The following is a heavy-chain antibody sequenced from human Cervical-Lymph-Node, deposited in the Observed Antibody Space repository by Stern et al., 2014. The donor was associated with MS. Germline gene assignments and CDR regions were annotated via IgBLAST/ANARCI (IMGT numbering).Heavy chain of an antibody. D-gene: IGHD2-15*01. CDR3: ARLRQYSDSSGNQKYYFDY. CDR1: GFFFSSYS. CDR2: ISSSGSTI. Sequence: EDQLVESGGGLVQPGGSLRLSCVVSGFFFSSYSINWVRQAPGKGLEWVSYISSSGSTIYYADSVKGRFTISRDKAKNALYLQMNSLRAEDTAVYYCARLRQYSDSSGNQKYYFDYWGQGTLVTVSS. V-gene: IGHV3-48*01. J-gene: IGHJ4*02.